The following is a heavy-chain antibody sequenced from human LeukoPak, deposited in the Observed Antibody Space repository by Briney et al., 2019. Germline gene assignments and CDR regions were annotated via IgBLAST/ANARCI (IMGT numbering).Heavy chain of an antibody. Sequence: SETLSLTCTVSGGSISSYYWSWIRQPPGKGLEWIGSIYYSGSTYYNPSLKSRVTISVDTSKNQFSLKLSSVTAADTAVYYCARLLAAAGIDYWGQGTLVTVSS. CDR2: IYYSGST. J-gene: IGHJ4*02. CDR1: GGSISSYY. CDR3: ARLLAAAGIDY. D-gene: IGHD6-13*01. V-gene: IGHV4-39*01.